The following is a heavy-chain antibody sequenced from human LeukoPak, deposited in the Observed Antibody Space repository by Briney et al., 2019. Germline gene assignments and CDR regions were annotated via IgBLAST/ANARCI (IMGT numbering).Heavy chain of an antibody. CDR2: ITTRSSYI. J-gene: IGHJ1*01. D-gene: IGHD4-17*01. CDR3: VRDMNTVTTCYLHH. V-gene: IGHV3-21*06. Sequence: GGSLRLSCAASGFTFSSYSMNWVRQAPGKGLEWVSSITTRSSYIYYADSVKGRFTISRDDAENSLYLQMNSLRVDDTALYYCVRDMNTVTTCYLHHWGQGTLVTVSS. CDR1: GFTFSSYS.